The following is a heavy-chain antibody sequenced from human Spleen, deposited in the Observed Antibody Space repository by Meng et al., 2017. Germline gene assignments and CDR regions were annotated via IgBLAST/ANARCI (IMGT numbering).Heavy chain of an antibody. CDR1: GFTFSSYA. Sequence: ESLKISCAASGFTFSSYAMHWVRQAPGKGLEWIGEINHSGSTNYNPSLKSRVTISVDTSKNQFSLKLSSVTAADTAVYYCAREALTNRGYSYGQNGYYFDYWGQGTLVTVSS. D-gene: IGHD5-18*01. V-gene: IGHV4-34*01. CDR2: INHSGST. CDR3: AREALTNRGYSYGQNGYYFDY. J-gene: IGHJ4*02.